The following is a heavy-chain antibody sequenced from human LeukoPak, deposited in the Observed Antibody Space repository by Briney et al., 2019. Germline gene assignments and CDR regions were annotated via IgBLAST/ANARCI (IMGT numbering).Heavy chain of an antibody. V-gene: IGHV4-59*01. CDR3: ARLILTTYDAFDI. Sequence: SETLSLTCTVSGGSISSYYWSWIRQSPGKGLEWIGYIYYSGSTNYNPSLKSRVTISVDTSKNQFSLKLSSVTAADTAVYYCARLILTTYDAFDIWGQGTMVTVSS. D-gene: IGHD3-3*01. CDR2: IYYSGST. J-gene: IGHJ3*02. CDR1: GGSISSYY.